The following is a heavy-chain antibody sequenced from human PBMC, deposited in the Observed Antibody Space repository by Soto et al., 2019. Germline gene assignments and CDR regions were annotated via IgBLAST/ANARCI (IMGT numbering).Heavy chain of an antibody. CDR2: INSDGSST. CDR1: GFTFSSYW. V-gene: IGHV3-74*01. CDR3: VKEANPFINTLVVLIFAY. J-gene: IGHJ4*02. D-gene: IGHD3-22*01. Sequence: GGSLRLSCAASGFTFSSYWMHWVRQAPGKGLVWVSRINSDGSSTSYADSVKGRFTISRDNSKNTLYLRMNSLRSDDTAVYYCVKEANPFINTLVVLIFAYWGQGTQVTVSS.